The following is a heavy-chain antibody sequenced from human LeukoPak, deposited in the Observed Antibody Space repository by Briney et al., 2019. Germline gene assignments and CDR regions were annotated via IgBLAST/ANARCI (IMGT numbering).Heavy chain of an antibody. CDR3: AREDIVVVVAATTLRFDY. Sequence: SVKVSCKASGGTFSSYAISWVRQAPGQGLEWMGRIIPILGIANYAQKFQGRVTITADNSTSTAYMELSSLRSADTAVYYCAREDIVVVVAATTLRFDYWGQATLVTVSS. V-gene: IGHV1-69*04. CDR1: GGTFSSYA. D-gene: IGHD2-15*01. CDR2: IIPILGIA. J-gene: IGHJ4*02.